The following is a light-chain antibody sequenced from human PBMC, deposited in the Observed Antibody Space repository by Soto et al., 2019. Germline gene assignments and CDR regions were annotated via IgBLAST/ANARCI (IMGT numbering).Light chain of an antibody. J-gene: IGKJ1*01. CDR2: KAS. CDR1: QSISSW. Sequence: DIQMTQSPSTLSASVGDRVTITCRASQSISSWLAWYQQKPGTAPKLLLYKASTVQSGVPSRFSGSGSGTEFTLTISSLQPDDSAKYYCQQYNDNWTFGQGTKVEIK. CDR3: QQYNDNWT. V-gene: IGKV1-5*03.